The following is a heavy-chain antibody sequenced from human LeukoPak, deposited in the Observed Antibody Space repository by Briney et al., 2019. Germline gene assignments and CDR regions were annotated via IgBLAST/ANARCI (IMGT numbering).Heavy chain of an antibody. J-gene: IGHJ4*02. CDR1: GFTFSNAW. Sequence: PGGSLRLSCAASGFTFSNAWMSWVRQAPGKGLEWVSGISGSGFATYYADSVKGRFTISRDNSKNTLYLQMNSLRAEDTAVYYCAKDSVAAPRYYFDYWGQGTQVTVSS. D-gene: IGHD6-19*01. V-gene: IGHV3-23*01. CDR3: AKDSVAAPRYYFDY. CDR2: ISGSGFAT.